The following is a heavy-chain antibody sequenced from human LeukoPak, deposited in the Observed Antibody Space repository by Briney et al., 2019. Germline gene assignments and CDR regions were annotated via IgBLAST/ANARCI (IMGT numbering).Heavy chain of an antibody. Sequence: PSGTLSLTCTVSGGSMNSHYWSWIRQPPGKGLEWIGYIYYSGSSNYNPSLKSRVTISVDTSKNQFSLKLSSVTAADTAVYYCASGLRYFDLYYWGQGTLVTVSS. CDR3: ASGLRYFDLYY. V-gene: IGHV4-59*08. D-gene: IGHD3-9*01. CDR1: GGSMNSHY. CDR2: IYYSGSS. J-gene: IGHJ4*02.